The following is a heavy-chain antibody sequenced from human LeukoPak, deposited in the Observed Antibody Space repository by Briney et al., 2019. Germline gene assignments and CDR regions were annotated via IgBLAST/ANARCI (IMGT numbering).Heavy chain of an antibody. V-gene: IGHV1-18*01. CDR3: ASPDSGSSETDAFDI. CDR1: GYTFTSYG. Sequence: GASVKVSCKASGYTFTSYGISWVRQAPGQGLEWMGWISAYNGSTNYAQKLQGRVTMTTDTSTSTAYMELRSLRSDDTAVYYCASPDSGSSETDAFDIWGQGTMVTVSS. CDR2: ISAYNGST. D-gene: IGHD1-26*01. J-gene: IGHJ3*02.